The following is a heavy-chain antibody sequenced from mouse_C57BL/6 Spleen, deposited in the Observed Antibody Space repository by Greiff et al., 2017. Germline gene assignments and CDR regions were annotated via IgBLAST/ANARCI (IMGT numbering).Heavy chain of an antibody. V-gene: IGHV1-19*01. CDR3: ARRETAQAPWFAY. J-gene: IGHJ3*01. CDR2: INPYNGGT. CDR1: GYTFTDYY. D-gene: IGHD3-2*02. Sequence: EVKLVESGPVLVKPGASVKMSCKASGYTFTDYYMNWVKQSHGKSLEWIGVINPYNGGTSYNQKFKGQATLSVDKSSSTAYMELNSRTSEDSAVYYCARRETAQAPWFAYWGQGTLVTVSA.